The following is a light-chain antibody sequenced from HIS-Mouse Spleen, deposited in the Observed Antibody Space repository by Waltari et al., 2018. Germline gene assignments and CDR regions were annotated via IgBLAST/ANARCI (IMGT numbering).Light chain of an antibody. Sequence: QSALTQPASVAGSPGQSITLSCTGTSRDVGSENLCSWYQQHPGKAPKLMNYEGSKRPSGVSNRFSGSKSGNTASLTISGLQAEDEADYYCCSYAGSSTWVFGGGTKLTVL. CDR1: SRDVGSENL. CDR3: CSYAGSSTWV. CDR2: EGS. J-gene: IGLJ3*02. V-gene: IGLV2-23*01.